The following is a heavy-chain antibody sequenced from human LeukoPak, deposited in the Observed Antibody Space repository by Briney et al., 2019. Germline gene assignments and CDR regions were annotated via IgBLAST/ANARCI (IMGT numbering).Heavy chain of an antibody. CDR1: GFTFSSYG. CDR2: ISNDGSNK. CDR3: AKVDIVATIDAGRLVDY. Sequence: PGRSLRLSCAASGFTFSSYGTQWFRQAPDKGLEWGAAISNDGSNKYYADSVKGRFTISRDNSKNTLYLQMNSLRAEDTAVYYCAKVDIVATIDAGRLVDYWGQGTLVTVSS. D-gene: IGHD5-12*01. J-gene: IGHJ4*02. V-gene: IGHV3-30*18.